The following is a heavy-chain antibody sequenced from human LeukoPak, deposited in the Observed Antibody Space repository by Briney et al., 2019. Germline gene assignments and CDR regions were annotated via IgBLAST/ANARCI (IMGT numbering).Heavy chain of an antibody. CDR1: GFTFDDYA. CDR2: ISWNSGSI. D-gene: IGHD3-22*01. CDR3: AKDADSGYYYDSSGYRFDY. J-gene: IGHJ4*02. V-gene: IGHV3-9*01. Sequence: PGGSLRLSCAASGFTFDDYAMLWVRQAPGKGLEWVSGISWNSGSIGYADSVKGRFTISRDNAKNSLYLQMNSLRAEDTALYYCAKDADSGYYYDSSGYRFDYWGQGTLVTVSS.